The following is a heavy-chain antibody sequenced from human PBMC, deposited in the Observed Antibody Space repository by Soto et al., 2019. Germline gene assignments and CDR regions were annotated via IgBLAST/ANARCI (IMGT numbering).Heavy chain of an antibody. CDR1: GFTVSSNY. J-gene: IGHJ3*02. CDR2: IYSGGST. CDR3: ARVDSGTNTKKGVAVAPRLLAFDI. Sequence: EVQLVESGGGLVQPGGSLRLSCAASGFTVSSNYMSWVRQAPGKGLEWVSVIYSGGSTYYVDSVKGRFTISRHNSNNTLYRRMNSLRAGDSAVYDCARVDSGTNTKKGVAVAPRLLAFDIWGHGTMVTVSS. D-gene: IGHD6-19*01. V-gene: IGHV3-53*04.